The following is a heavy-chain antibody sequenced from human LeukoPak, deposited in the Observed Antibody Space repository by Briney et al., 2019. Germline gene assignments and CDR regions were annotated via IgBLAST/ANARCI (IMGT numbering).Heavy chain of an antibody. Sequence: ASVKVSCKASGYTFTGYYMHWVRQAPGQGLEWMGWINPNSGGTNYAQKFQGRVTMTRDTSISTAYMELSRLRSDDMAVYYCASDYGDYLEGFDYWGQGTLVTVSS. J-gene: IGHJ4*02. CDR2: INPNSGGT. V-gene: IGHV1-2*02. D-gene: IGHD4-17*01. CDR3: ASDYGDYLEGFDY. CDR1: GYTFTGYY.